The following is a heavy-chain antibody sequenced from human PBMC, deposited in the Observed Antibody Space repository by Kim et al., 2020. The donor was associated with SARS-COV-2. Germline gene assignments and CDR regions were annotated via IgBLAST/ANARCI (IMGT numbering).Heavy chain of an antibody. V-gene: IGHV1-3*01. D-gene: IGHD5-12*01. CDR3: ASHPDIVATYYYYGMDV. CDR2: INAGNGNT. Sequence: ASVKVSCKASGYTFTSYAMHWVRQAPGQRLEWMGWINAGNGNTKYSQKFQGRVTITRDTSASTAYMELSSLRSEDTAVYYCASHPDIVATYYYYGMDVWGQGTTVTVSS. CDR1: GYTFTSYA. J-gene: IGHJ6*02.